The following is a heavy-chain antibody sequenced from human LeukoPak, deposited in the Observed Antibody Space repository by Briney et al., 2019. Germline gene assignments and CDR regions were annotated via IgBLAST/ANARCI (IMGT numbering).Heavy chain of an antibody. Sequence: KPSETLSLTCAVYGGSFSGYYWSWIRQPPGKGLEWIGEINHSGSTYYNPSLKSRVTISVDTSKNQFSLKLSSVTAADTAVYYCARLVVGTTDYWGQGTLVTVSS. CDR2: INHSGST. CDR1: GGSFSGYY. V-gene: IGHV4-34*01. J-gene: IGHJ4*02. CDR3: ARLVVGTTDY. D-gene: IGHD1-26*01.